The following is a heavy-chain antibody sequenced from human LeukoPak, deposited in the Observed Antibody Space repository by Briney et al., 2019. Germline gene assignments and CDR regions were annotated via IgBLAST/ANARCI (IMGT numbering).Heavy chain of an antibody. CDR2: IYTSGST. CDR3: ARVARYYDILTGYYMNPLYFDY. J-gene: IGHJ4*02. D-gene: IGHD3-9*01. CDR1: GGSISSYY. V-gene: IGHV4-4*07. Sequence: SETLSLTCTVSGGSISSYYWSWIRQPAGKGLEWIGRIYTSGSTNYNPSLKSRVTMSVDTSKNQFSLKLSSVTAADTAVYYYARVARYYDILTGYYMNPLYFDYWGQGTLVTVSS.